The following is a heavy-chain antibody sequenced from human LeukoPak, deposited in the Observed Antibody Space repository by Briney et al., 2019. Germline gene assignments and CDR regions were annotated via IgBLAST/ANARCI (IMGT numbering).Heavy chain of an antibody. CDR1: GYTFTSYY. J-gene: IGHJ4*02. V-gene: IGHV1-46*01. Sequence: ASVKVSCKASGYTFTSYYMHWVRQAPGQGLEWMGIINPSGGSTSYAQKFQGRVTTTRDTSTSTVYMELSSLRPEDTAVYYCAREWFGELSFDYWGQGTLVTVSS. CDR2: INPSGGST. D-gene: IGHD3-10*01. CDR3: AREWFGELSFDY.